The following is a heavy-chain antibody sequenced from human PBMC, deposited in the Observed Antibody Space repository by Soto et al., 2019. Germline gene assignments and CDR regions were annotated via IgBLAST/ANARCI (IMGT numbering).Heavy chain of an antibody. Sequence: QVQLVQSGAEVKKPGASVKVSCKASGYIFTDSYVYWVRQAPGQGLEWMGKISPSDGTTNYAQKFQGRVSMTRDTSTSTVHMELSSLRSEDTAVYYCARGGGAWGQGTLVTVSS. J-gene: IGHJ5*02. CDR2: ISPSDGTT. CDR1: GYIFTDSY. CDR3: ARGGGA. V-gene: IGHV1-46*01. D-gene: IGHD3-16*01.